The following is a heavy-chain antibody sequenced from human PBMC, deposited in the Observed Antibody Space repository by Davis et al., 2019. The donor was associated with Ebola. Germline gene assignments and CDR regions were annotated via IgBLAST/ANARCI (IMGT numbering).Heavy chain of an antibody. V-gene: IGHV1-46*01. Sequence: AASVKVSCKASGYTFTNYYMHWVRQAPGQGLEWLGIINPSGGSTSYAQKFQGRVTMTRDTSTSTVYMELSSLRSDDTVVYYCAVAYGDDYYGMDVWGQGTTVTVSS. CDR2: INPSGGST. J-gene: IGHJ6*02. CDR3: AVAYGDDYYGMDV. CDR1: GYTFTNYY. D-gene: IGHD4-17*01.